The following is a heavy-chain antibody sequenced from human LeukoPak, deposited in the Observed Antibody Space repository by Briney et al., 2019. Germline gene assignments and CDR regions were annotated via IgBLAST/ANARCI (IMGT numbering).Heavy chain of an antibody. J-gene: IGHJ4*02. CDR1: GFTFSSYE. Sequence: GGSLRLSCAASGFTFSSYEMNWVRQAPGKGLEWVSYISSSGSTMYYADSVKGRFTISRDNAKNSLYLQMNSLRAEDTAVYYCARARGYFDYWGQGTLVTVSS. CDR3: ARARGYFDY. CDR2: ISSSGSTM. V-gene: IGHV3-48*03.